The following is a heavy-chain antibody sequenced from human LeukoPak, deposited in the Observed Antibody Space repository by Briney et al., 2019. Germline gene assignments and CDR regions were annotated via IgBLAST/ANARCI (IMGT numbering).Heavy chain of an antibody. V-gene: IGHV3-21*01. D-gene: IGHD7-27*01. Sequence: GGSLRLSCAASGFTFSSYSMNWVRQAPGKGREWVSSISSSSSYIYYADSVKGRFTISRDNAKNSLYLQMNSLRAEDTAVYYCARDLGQYYYYYMDVWGKGTTVTVSS. CDR1: GFTFSSYS. CDR3: ARDLGQYYYYYMDV. CDR2: ISSSSSYI. J-gene: IGHJ6*03.